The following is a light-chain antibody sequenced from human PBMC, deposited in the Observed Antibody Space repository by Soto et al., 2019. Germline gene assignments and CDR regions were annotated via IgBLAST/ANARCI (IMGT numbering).Light chain of an antibody. V-gene: IGLV2-14*01. CDR2: EVS. CDR3: SSYTSSSFL. Sequence: QSVLTQPASVFGSPGQSITISCTGTSSDVGGYNYVSWYQQHPGKAPKLMIYEVSNRPSGVSNRFSGSKSGNTASLTISGLQAEDEADYYCSSYTSSSFLFGTGTKVTVL. J-gene: IGLJ1*01. CDR1: SSDVGGYNY.